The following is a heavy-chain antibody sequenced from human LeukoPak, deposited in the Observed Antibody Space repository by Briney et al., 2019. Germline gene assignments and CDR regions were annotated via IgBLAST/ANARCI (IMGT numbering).Heavy chain of an antibody. J-gene: IGHJ3*02. CDR2: IYYSGST. Sequence: SETLSLTCTVSGGSISSSSYYWGWIRQPPGKGLEWFGSIYYSGSTYYNPSLKSRVTISVDTSKNQFSLKLSSVTAADTAVYYCARVRMVRGALDAFDIWGQGTMVTVSS. V-gene: IGHV4-39*07. D-gene: IGHD3-10*01. CDR1: GGSISSSSYY. CDR3: ARVRMVRGALDAFDI.